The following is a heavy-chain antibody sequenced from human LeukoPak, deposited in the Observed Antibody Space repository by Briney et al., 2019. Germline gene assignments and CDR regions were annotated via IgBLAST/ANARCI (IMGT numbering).Heavy chain of an antibody. J-gene: IGHJ4*02. CDR2: IYHSGNT. V-gene: IGHV4-38-2*02. CDR3: ARGFRGPNFDY. D-gene: IGHD3-10*01. CDR1: GYSISSGYY. Sequence: PSETLSLTCSVSGYSISSGYYWAWIRQPPGKGLEWIGTIYHSGNTYYTPSLNSRVTIPLDTSRNQFYLKLNSVTAADTAIYYCARGFRGPNFDYWGQGTLVTVSS.